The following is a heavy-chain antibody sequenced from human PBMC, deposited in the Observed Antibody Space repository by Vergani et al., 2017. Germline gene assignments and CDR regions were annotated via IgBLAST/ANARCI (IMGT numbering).Heavy chain of an antibody. CDR3: TKGSVYYHDSAGHGYDPYTGLDL. D-gene: IGHD5-12*01. J-gene: IGHJ3*01. V-gene: IGHV3-9*01. Sequence: EVDLVESGGGLAQPGGSLRLSCEASGITFWKFGMHWVRQGPGKGLEWVSGISWNSGAVDYADSVRGRFTISRDNAKNSLFLEMNSLRFEDTAVYFCTKGSVYYHDSAGHGYDPYTGLDLWGHGTLVTVSS. CDR1: GITFWKFG. CDR2: ISWNSGAV.